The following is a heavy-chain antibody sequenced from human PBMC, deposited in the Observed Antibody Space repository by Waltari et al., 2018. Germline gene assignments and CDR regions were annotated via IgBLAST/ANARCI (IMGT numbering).Heavy chain of an antibody. J-gene: IGHJ6*02. Sequence: EVQLVESGGGLIQPGGSLRLSCAASGFTVSSNYMSWVRQAPGKGLEWVSVIYSGGSTYYADSVKGRFTISRDHSKNTLYLQMNSLRAEDTAVYYCARAFTPAAGNYYYGMDVWGQGTTVTVSS. D-gene: IGHD6-13*01. CDR3: ARAFTPAAGNYYYGMDV. CDR1: GFTVSSNY. V-gene: IGHV3-53*01. CDR2: IYSGGST.